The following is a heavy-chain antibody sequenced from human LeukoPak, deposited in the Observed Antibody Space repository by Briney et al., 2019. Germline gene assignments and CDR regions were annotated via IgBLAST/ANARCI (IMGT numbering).Heavy chain of an antibody. D-gene: IGHD3-3*01. CDR3: ARDLSGTYYDFWSGYSVGY. V-gene: IGHV1-18*04. J-gene: IGHJ4*02. CDR2: ISAYNGNT. CDR1: GYTFTSYY. Sequence: ASVKVSCKASGYTFTSYYMHWVRQAPGQGLEWMGWISAYNGNTNYAQKLQGRVTMTTDTSTSTAYMELRSLRSDDTAVYYCARDLSGTYYDFWSGYSVGYWGQGTLVTVSS.